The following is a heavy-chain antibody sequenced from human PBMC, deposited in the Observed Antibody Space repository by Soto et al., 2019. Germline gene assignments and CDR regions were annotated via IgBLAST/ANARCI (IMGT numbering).Heavy chain of an antibody. D-gene: IGHD3-22*01. Sequence: QVQLQESGPGLVKPSGTLSLTCGVSGGSISSSNWWSWVRQAPGKGLEWIGEIYHDGSTYSNPSLKSRVTISVDKSKNQFSLTLRSVIAADTAVYYCATHYYYANHYYYAMDVWGQGTTVTVSS. V-gene: IGHV4-4*02. CDR1: GGSISSSNW. J-gene: IGHJ6*02. CDR2: IYHDGST. CDR3: ATHYYYANHYYYAMDV.